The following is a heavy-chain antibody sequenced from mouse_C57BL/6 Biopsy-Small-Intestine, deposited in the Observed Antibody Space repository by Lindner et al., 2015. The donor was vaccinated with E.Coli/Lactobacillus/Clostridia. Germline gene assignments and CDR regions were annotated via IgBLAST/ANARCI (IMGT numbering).Heavy chain of an antibody. CDR3: ARDYPWFAY. CDR1: GYSFTGYY. J-gene: IGHJ3*01. V-gene: IGHV1-42*01. D-gene: IGHD2-4*01. Sequence: VQLQESGPELAKPGASVKISCKASGYSFTGYYMNWVKQSPEKSLEWIGEINPSTGGTTYNQKFKAKATLTVDKSSSTAYMQLKSLTSEGSAVYYCARDYPWFAYWGQGTLVTVSA. CDR2: INPSTGGT.